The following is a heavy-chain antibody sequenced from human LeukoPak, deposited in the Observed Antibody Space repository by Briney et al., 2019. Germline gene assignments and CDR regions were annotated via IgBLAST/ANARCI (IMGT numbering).Heavy chain of an antibody. D-gene: IGHD5-18*01. CDR3: ARDPGSYGPSYYFDY. Sequence: VSVKVSCKASGYTFTTYYMHWVRQAPGRGLEWMGIINASGGSTSYAQKFQGRVTMTRDTSTSTVYMELSSLRSEDTAVYSCARDPGSYGPSYYFDYWGQGTLVTVSS. V-gene: IGHV1-46*01. CDR2: INASGGST. J-gene: IGHJ4*02. CDR1: GYTFTTYY.